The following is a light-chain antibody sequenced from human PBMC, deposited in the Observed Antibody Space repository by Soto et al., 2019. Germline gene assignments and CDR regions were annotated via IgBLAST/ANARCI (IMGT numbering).Light chain of an antibody. CDR1: QDISNY. Sequence: DLQKTQSPSALSASVGDRVTITCQASQDISNYLNWYQQKPGKDPKLLIYDASNLETGVPSRFSGSGSGTDFTFTISSLQPEDIATYYCQQYDNLTPITFGQGTRLEIK. V-gene: IGKV1-33*01. J-gene: IGKJ5*01. CDR2: DAS. CDR3: QQYDNLTPIT.